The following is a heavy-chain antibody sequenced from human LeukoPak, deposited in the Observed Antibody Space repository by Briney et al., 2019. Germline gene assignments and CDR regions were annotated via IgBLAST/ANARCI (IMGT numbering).Heavy chain of an antibody. CDR3: ARGRAVGYDFWSGYPDHSFGYFDY. CDR2: INHSGST. CDR1: GFTFSDYY. D-gene: IGHD3-3*01. J-gene: IGHJ4*02. Sequence: GSLRLSCAASGFTFSDYYMSWIRQPPGKGLEWIGEINHSGSTNYNPSLKSRVTISVDTSKNQFSLKLSSVTAADTAVYYCARGRAVGYDFWSGYPDHSFGYFDYGGREPWSPSPQ. V-gene: IGHV4-34*01.